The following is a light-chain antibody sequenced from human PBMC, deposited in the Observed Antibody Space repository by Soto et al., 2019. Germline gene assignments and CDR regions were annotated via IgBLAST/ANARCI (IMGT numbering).Light chain of an antibody. Sequence: DIQMTQSPSTLSGSVGERVTTTCRASQTIGRWLAWYQQKRGKAPKLXIYKASTLKSGVRSRFSGSGSGTEFTLTISNLQPDDFATYYCQHYNSSSEAFGQGTKVDIK. V-gene: IGKV1-5*03. CDR1: QTIGRW. J-gene: IGKJ1*01. CDR2: KAS. CDR3: QHYNSSSEA.